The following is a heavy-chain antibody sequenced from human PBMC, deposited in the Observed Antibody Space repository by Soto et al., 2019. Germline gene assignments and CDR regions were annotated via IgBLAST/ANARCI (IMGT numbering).Heavy chain of an antibody. CDR3: ARDKITGHFDY. J-gene: IGHJ4*02. CDR2: INHSGST. Sequence: QVQLQQWGAGLLKPSETLSLTCAVYGGSFSGYYWTWIRRPPGTGLEWIGEINHSGSTNYNPSLKSRVTISVDTSKNQFSLKLTSVTAADTAVYYCARDKITGHFDYWGQGTLVTVSS. D-gene: IGHD2-8*02. CDR1: GGSFSGYY. V-gene: IGHV4-34*01.